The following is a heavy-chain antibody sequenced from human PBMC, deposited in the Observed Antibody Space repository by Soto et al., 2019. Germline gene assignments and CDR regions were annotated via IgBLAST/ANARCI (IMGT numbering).Heavy chain of an antibody. V-gene: IGHV3-21*06. CDR2: ISSTTNYI. D-gene: IGHD7-27*01. CDR3: ARESEDLTSNFDY. J-gene: IGHJ4*02. Sequence: GWLRRSCTASGFTFTRYSMNWVRQAPGKGLEWVSSISSTTNYIYYGDSMKGRFTISRDNAKNSLYLEMNSLRAEDKAVYYCARESEDLTSNFDYWGQGTLVTVYS. CDR1: GFTFTRYS.